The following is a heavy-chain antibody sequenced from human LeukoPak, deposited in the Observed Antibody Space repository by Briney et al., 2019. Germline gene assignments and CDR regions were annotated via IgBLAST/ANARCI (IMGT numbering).Heavy chain of an antibody. V-gene: IGHV3-69-1*01. CDR1: GFTYSAYD. J-gene: IGHJ4*02. Sequence: GGSLRLSCAASGFTYSAYDMNWVRQAPGKGLEWVSYISRSNNVYYADSVKGRFTISRDNAKNSLYLQMNSLRAEDTAVYYCAYSNSFDYWGQGTLVTVSS. D-gene: IGHD4-11*01. CDR3: AYSNSFDY. CDR2: ISRSNNV.